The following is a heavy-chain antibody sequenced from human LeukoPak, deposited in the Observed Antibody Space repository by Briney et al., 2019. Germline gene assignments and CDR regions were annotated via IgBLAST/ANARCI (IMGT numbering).Heavy chain of an antibody. J-gene: IGHJ2*01. D-gene: IGHD3-22*01. CDR2: IYYSWTT. CDR3: ARDRSYYDSRGHYVWFFDL. CDR1: GGSISSYY. Sequence: PSETLSLNCTVSGGSISSYYWSWIRQPPGKGLEWIGYIYYSWTTNSNPSLKSRVTISVDTSKNQFSLKLSSVTAADTAVYYCARDRSYYDSRGHYVWFFDLWGRGTLVAVSS. V-gene: IGHV4-59*01.